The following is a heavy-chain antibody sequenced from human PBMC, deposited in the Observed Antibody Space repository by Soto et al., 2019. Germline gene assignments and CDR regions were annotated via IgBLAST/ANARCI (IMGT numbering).Heavy chain of an antibody. CDR3: ARERVQYIVTAGPEDYGMDV. V-gene: IGHV4-59*01. CDR1: GGSINNYY. D-gene: IGHD5-12*01. J-gene: IGHJ6*02. Sequence: NPSETLSLTCTVSGGSINNYYWSWIRQPPGKGLEWIGYIYYRGTTNYNPSLKSRVIISIDTSKNQFSLNLNSVTAADTAVYYCARERVQYIVTAGPEDYGMDVWGQGTTVTVSS. CDR2: IYYRGTT.